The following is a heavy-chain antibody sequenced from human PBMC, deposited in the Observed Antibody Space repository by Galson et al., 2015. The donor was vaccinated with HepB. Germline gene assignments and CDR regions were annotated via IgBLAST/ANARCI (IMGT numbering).Heavy chain of an antibody. Sequence: ETLSLTCTVSGGSVISSSHYWGWIRQPPGKGLEWIGRIYYGGSGSRLYNPSLRSRITISVDPSKNQFSLKVQSVTAADTAVYYCVRPRYCSSATCTAVFVYWGQGALVTVSP. D-gene: IGHD2-2*01. CDR3: VRPRYCSSATCTAVFVY. J-gene: IGHJ4*02. CDR2: IYYGGSGSR. CDR1: GGSVISSSHY. V-gene: IGHV4-39*01.